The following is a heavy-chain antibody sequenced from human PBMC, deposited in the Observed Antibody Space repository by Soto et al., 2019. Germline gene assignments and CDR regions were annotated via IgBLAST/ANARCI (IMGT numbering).Heavy chain of an antibody. CDR1: GYTFTGYY. D-gene: IGHD3-10*01. J-gene: IGHJ3*02. CDR2: INPNSGGT. Sequence: VSVKVSCKASGYTFTGYYMHWVRQAPGQGLEWMGWINPNSGGTNYAQKFQGWVTMTRDTSISTAYMELSRLRSDDTAVYYCARVRAPMVRGVNLVRDAFDIWGQGTMVTVSS. CDR3: ARVRAPMVRGVNLVRDAFDI. V-gene: IGHV1-2*04.